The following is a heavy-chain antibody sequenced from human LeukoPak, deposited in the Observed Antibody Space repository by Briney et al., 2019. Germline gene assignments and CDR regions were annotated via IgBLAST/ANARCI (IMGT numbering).Heavy chain of an antibody. D-gene: IGHD4-17*01. J-gene: IGHJ3*02. V-gene: IGHV1-2*02. Sequence: ASVKVSCKTSGYTFTDYYMHWVRQAPGQGLEWMGWINPNSGGTNYAQQFQGRVTMTRDTSISTAYMELRRLRSDDTAMYYCARVDTTTVTTYGAFDIWGQGTMVTVSS. CDR1: GYTFTDYY. CDR2: INPNSGGT. CDR3: ARVDTTTVTTYGAFDI.